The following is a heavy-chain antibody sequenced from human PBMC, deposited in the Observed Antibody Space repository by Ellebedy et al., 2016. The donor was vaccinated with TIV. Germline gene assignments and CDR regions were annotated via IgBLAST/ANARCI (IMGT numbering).Heavy chain of an antibody. CDR1: GITFSNAW. D-gene: IGHD3-3*01. Sequence: PGGSLRLSCAVSGITFSNAWMSWARQAPGKGLEWVGRIKSNTDGGTTDFAAPVGGRFAISRDDSKNTLYLQMNSLTTEDTAVYHCTTMIRWSDFTNWGQGVLVTVSS. CDR2: IKSNTDGGTT. V-gene: IGHV3-15*01. CDR3: TTMIRWSDFTN. J-gene: IGHJ4*02.